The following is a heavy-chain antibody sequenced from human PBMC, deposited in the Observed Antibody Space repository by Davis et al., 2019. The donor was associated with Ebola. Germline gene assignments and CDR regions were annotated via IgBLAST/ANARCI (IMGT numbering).Heavy chain of an antibody. CDR1: GFTFSSYG. CDR2: IWYDGSNK. J-gene: IGHJ3*02. V-gene: IGHV3-33*01. D-gene: IGHD6-19*01. CDR3: ARRSYSSGSYDAFDI. Sequence: PGGSLRLSCAASGFTFSSYGMHWVRQAPGKGLEWVAVIWYDGSNKYYADSVKGRFTISRDNSKNTLYLQMNSLRAEDTAVYYCARRSYSSGSYDAFDIWGQGTMVTVSS.